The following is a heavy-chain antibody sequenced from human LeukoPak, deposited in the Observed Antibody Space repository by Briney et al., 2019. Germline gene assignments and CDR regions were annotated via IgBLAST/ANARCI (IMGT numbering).Heavy chain of an antibody. CDR2: ISYDGSNK. J-gene: IGHJ4*02. CDR3: ASSVVPYSSSSGGRFDY. CDR1: GFTFSGYA. V-gene: IGHV3-30-3*01. Sequence: GGSLRLSCAASGFTFSGYAMHWVRQAPGKGLEWVAVISYDGSNKYYADSVKGRFTISRDNSKNTLYLQMNSLRAEDTAVYYCASSVVPYSSSSGGRFDYWGQGTLVTVSS. D-gene: IGHD6-6*01.